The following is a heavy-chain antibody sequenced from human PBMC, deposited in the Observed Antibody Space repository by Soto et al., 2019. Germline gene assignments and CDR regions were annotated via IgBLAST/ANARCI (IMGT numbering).Heavy chain of an antibody. V-gene: IGHV4-34*01. Sequence: PSETLSLTCAVSGGSFSGYYWSWIRQPPGKGLEWIGEIDHSGSTSYNPSHRSRVSMSGDTSKNQFSLKLSSVTAADTAVYFCARRHGLLIDAYYWGQGILVTVS. J-gene: IGHJ4*02. CDR2: IDHSGST. CDR1: GGSFSGYY. CDR3: ARRHGLLIDAYY. D-gene: IGHD3-16*02.